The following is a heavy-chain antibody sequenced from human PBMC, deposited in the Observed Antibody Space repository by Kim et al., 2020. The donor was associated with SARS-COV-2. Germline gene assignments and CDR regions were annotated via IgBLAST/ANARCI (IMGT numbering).Heavy chain of an antibody. D-gene: IGHD6-6*01. Sequence: NPSLKSRVTISVDPSKNQFSLKLSSVTAADTAVYYCASNIAARAGVGFDPWGQGTLVTVSS. CDR3: ASNIAARAGVGFDP. V-gene: IGHV4-39*07. J-gene: IGHJ5*02.